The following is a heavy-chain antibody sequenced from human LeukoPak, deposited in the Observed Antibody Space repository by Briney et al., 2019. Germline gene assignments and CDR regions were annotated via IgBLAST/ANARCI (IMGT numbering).Heavy chain of an antibody. J-gene: IGHJ6*03. CDR2: ISSSSSTI. Sequence: GGSLRLSCAASGFTFSSYSMNWVRQAPGKGLEWVSYISSSSSTIYYADSVKGRFTISRDNAKNSLYLQMNSLRAEDTAVYYCAKVRITMIVVWAGMDVWGKGTTVTVSS. D-gene: IGHD3-22*01. CDR1: GFTFSSYS. V-gene: IGHV3-48*04. CDR3: AKVRITMIVVWAGMDV.